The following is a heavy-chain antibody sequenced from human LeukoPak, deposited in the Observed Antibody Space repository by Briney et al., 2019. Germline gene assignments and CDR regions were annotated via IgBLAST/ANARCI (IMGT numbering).Heavy chain of an antibody. CDR3: AKDLTYYGSGSYYAGGFDY. D-gene: IGHD3-10*01. J-gene: IGHJ4*02. CDR1: GFTFSSYG. V-gene: IGHV3-30*18. Sequence: GGSQRLSCAASGFTFSSYGMHWVRQAPGKGLEWVAVISYDGSNKYYADSVKGRFTISRGNSKNTLYLQMNSLRAEDTAVYYCAKDLTYYGSGSYYAGGFDYWGQGTLVTVSS. CDR2: ISYDGSNK.